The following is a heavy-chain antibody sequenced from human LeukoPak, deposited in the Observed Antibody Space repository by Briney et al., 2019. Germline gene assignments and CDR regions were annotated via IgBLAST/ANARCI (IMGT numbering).Heavy chain of an antibody. CDR1: GFTFRSYA. J-gene: IGHJ4*02. CDR3: ARNPVMVRGVIDF. V-gene: IGHV4-38-2*01. D-gene: IGHD3-10*01. CDR2: IYYSGST. Sequence: GSLRLSCAASGFTFRSYAMHWIRQPPGKGLEWIGSIYYSGSTYYNPSLKSRVTISVDTSKNQFSLKLSSVTAADTAVYYCARNPVMVRGVIDFWGQGTLVTVSS.